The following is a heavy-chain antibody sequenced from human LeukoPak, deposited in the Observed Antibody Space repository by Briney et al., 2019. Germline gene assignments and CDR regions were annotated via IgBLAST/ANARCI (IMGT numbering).Heavy chain of an antibody. CDR3: VRGTGY. Sequence: PGGSLRLSCSVSGFTFSTYVMHCVRHAPRKGLEYVSAISSNGDNTYYADSVKGRFNIPRDNCKNTLYLQMSSLRADDTAVYYCVRGTGYWGQGTLVTVYS. CDR1: GFTFSTYV. CDR2: ISSNGDNT. J-gene: IGHJ4*02. V-gene: IGHV3-64D*06.